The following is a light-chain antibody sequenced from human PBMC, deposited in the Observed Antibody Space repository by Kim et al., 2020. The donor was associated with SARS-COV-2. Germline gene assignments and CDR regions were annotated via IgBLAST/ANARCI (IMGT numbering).Light chain of an antibody. CDR1: QDITYY. V-gene: IGKV1-33*01. CDR3: QQYDSLPLT. Sequence: DIQMTQSPPSLSASIGDRVTITCQASQDITYYLNWYLQKPGTAPKLLIYDAPMLQTGVPSRLSGSGSGTNFTFTISSLQPEDIATYYCQQYDSLPLTFGGGTKVDI. CDR2: DAP. J-gene: IGKJ4*01.